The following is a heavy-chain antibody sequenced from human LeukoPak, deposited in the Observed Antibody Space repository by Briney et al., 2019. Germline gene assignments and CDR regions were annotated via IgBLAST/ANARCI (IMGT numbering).Heavy chain of an antibody. D-gene: IGHD5-18*01. CDR1: GYTFTSYA. V-gene: IGHV1-2*02. CDR3: AREKLWQLDAFDI. J-gene: IGHJ3*02. Sequence: ASVKVSCKASGYTFTSYAMNWVRQAPGQGLEWMGWINPNSGGTNYAQKFQGRVTMTRDTSISTAYMELSRLRSDDTAVYYCAREKLWQLDAFDIWGQGTMVTVSS. CDR2: INPNSGGT.